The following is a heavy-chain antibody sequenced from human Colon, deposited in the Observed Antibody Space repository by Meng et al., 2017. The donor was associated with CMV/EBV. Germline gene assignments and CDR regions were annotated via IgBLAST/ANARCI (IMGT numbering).Heavy chain of an antibody. V-gene: IGHV1-2*02. J-gene: IGHJ4*02. CDR2: INPNSGGT. CDR3: ARYCSGGNCYSKPGLAKFFDL. Sequence: ASVKVSCKASGYTFTGYYMHWVRQAPGQGLEWMGWINPNSGGTNYAQKFQGRVTMTTDTSTSTAYMDLRSLGSDDSAVYYCARYCSGGNCYSKPGLAKFFDLWGQGTLVTVSS. D-gene: IGHD2-15*01. CDR1: GYTFTGYY.